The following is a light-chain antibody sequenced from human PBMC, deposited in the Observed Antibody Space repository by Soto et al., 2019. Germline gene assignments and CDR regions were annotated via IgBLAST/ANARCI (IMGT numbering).Light chain of an antibody. V-gene: IGLV2-8*01. CDR2: EVN. Sequence: QSALTQPPSASGSPGQSVTISCTGTSSDIGGYDYVSWYQQFPGRAPKLIIYEVNQRPSGVPERFSGSKSGNTASLTVSGLQTEDEAEYFCSSYAADNNFVVFGGGTKVTVL. CDR1: SSDIGGYDY. CDR3: SSYAADNNFVV. J-gene: IGLJ2*01.